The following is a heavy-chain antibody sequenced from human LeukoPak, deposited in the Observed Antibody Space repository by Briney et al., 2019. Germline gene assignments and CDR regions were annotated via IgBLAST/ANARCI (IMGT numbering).Heavy chain of an antibody. CDR1: GYSFTNYW. V-gene: IGHV5-51*01. CDR2: INPGDPDP. J-gene: IGHJ4*02. CDR3: ARLVSYYYGSGSRGSYFSY. Sequence: NRGESLKISCKGSGYSFTNYWIGWVRQMPGKGLEWMGIINPGDPDPRYSPSFQGQVTISADKSISTAYLQWSSLKASDTAMYYCARLVSYYYGSGSRGSYFSYWGQGTLVTVSS. D-gene: IGHD3-10*01.